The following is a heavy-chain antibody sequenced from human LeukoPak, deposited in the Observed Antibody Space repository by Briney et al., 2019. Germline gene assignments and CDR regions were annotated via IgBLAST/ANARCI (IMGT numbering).Heavy chain of an antibody. CDR1: GGSINSTGYC. CDR2: IYYSGST. V-gene: IGHV4-39*01. CDR3: ARLFDY. J-gene: IGHJ4*02. Sequence: PSESLSLTCTVSGGSINSTGYCWGWIRQSPGKGLEWIGSIYYSGSTYYNPSLKSRVTISVDTSKNQFSLRVTSVTAADTAVYYCARLFDYWDQGTLVAISS.